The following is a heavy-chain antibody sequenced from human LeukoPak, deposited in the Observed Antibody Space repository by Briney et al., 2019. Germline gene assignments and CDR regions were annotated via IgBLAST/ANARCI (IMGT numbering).Heavy chain of an antibody. V-gene: IGHV3-30*18. J-gene: IGHJ6*02. CDR3: AKGVGYGGMVV. CDR2: ISYDGHNE. D-gene: IGHD2-8*01. Sequence: PGGSLRLSCAASGFTFSGYGMHWVRQAPGKGLEWVAVISYDGHNEYYADSVKGRFTISRDNSKNTVYVQMNSLRAEDTAVYYCAKGVGYGGMVVWGQGTTVTVSS. CDR1: GFTFSGYG.